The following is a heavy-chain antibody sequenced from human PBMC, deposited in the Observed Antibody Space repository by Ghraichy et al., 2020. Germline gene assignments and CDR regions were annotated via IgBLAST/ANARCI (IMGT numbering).Heavy chain of an antibody. V-gene: IGHV3-30*04. Sequence: GGSLRLSCAASGFIFSSYATHWVRQAPGKGLEWVAVISYDGTNKYYADSVKGRFTISRDNSKNTLYLQMNSLRAEDTGVYYCARDQSQQPPNSYYYYGMDVWGQGTTVTVFS. CDR3: ARDQSQQPPNSYYYYGMDV. D-gene: IGHD6-13*01. J-gene: IGHJ6*02. CDR2: ISYDGTNK. CDR1: GFIFSSYA.